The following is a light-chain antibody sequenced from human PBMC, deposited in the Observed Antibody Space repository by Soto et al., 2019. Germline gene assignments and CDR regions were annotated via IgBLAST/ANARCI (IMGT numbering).Light chain of an antibody. CDR3: QQYSSSPRT. J-gene: IGKJ5*01. CDR2: QTS. CDR1: QYINTR. Sequence: EIVLTQSPATLSSFPGDRVTLSCRASQYINTRLAWYQHRPGQAPRLLIYQTSIRAAGIPARFSGSGSGTDFSLTISRLEPEDFAVYHCQQYSSSPRTFGQGTRLEIK. V-gene: IGKV3-20*01.